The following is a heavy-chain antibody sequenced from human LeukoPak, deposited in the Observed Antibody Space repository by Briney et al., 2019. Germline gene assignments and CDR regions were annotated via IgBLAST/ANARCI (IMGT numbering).Heavy chain of an antibody. Sequence: GASVNVSCKASGYTFTGYYLHWVRQAPGQGLEWVGWINTNSGGTNYAQRFQGRVTMTRDTSITTVYMELSRLRSDDTAVYYCSREDYWGQGTLVTVSS. V-gene: IGHV1-2*02. CDR3: SREDY. J-gene: IGHJ4*02. CDR1: GYTFTGYY. CDR2: INTNSGGT.